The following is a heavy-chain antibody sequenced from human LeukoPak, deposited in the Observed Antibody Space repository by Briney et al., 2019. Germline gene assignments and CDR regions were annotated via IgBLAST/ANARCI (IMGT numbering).Heavy chain of an antibody. Sequence: LRLSCASSGFTFSDYYMSWIRQPPGKGLEWIAYISDIGSINYNPSLKSRVTISLDTSKNQFSLKLSSVTAADTAVYYCAGHHPRNTVDFWGQGTLVTVSS. CDR3: AGHHPRNTVDF. CDR2: ISDIGSI. CDR1: GFTFSDYY. V-gene: IGHV4-59*08. J-gene: IGHJ4*02. D-gene: IGHD2-8*02.